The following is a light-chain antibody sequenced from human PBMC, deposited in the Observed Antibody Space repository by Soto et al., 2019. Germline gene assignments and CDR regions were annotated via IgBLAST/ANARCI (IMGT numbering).Light chain of an antibody. Sequence: EMVMTQSPATLSVSPGERATFSCRASQSVSSNLAWYQQKAGQAPRLLIYGASTRATGIPARFSGSGSGTEFTLTISSLQSEDFAVYYCQQYNNWPWPFGQGTKVEIK. CDR1: QSVSSN. V-gene: IGKV3-15*01. CDR2: GAS. J-gene: IGKJ1*01. CDR3: QQYNNWPWP.